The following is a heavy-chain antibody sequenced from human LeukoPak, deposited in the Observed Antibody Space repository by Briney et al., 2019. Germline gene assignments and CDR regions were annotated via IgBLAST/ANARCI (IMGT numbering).Heavy chain of an antibody. V-gene: IGHV1-24*01. CDR1: GYTLTELS. CDR3: ATPSPQQRYFDN. D-gene: IGHD3-9*01. Sequence: ASVKVSCKVSGYTLTELSMHWVRQAPGKGLEWMGGFDPEDGETIYAQKFQGRVTMTEDTSTDTAYMELSSLRSEDAAVYYYATPSPQQRYFDNWGQGTLVTVSS. CDR2: FDPEDGET. J-gene: IGHJ4*02.